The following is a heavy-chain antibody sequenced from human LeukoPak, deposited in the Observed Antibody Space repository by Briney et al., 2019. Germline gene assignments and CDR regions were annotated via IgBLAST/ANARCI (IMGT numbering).Heavy chain of an antibody. Sequence: GESLKISRKASGYNLTTYWIAWVRQMPGKGLGWVGIIYPGDSDTRYSPSFQGQVTISADKSLSTAYLQWSSLKASDTAMYYCAFGDDMDTPMAPFDYWGQGTLVTVSS. J-gene: IGHJ4*02. D-gene: IGHD5-18*01. CDR2: IYPGDSDT. V-gene: IGHV5-51*01. CDR1: GYNLTTYW. CDR3: AFGDDMDTPMAPFDY.